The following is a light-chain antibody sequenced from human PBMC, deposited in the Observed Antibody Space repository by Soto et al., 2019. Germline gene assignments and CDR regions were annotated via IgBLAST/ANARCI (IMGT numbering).Light chain of an antibody. CDR1: SSDVGNYNY. V-gene: IGLV2-14*03. Sequence: QSVLTQSASVSGSPGQSITISCTGTSSDVGNYNYVSWHQHHPGKAPKLMINDVSNRPSGVSSRFSGSKSGNTASLTISGLQAEDEADYYCSSYTSSDTYVFGTGTKVTVL. J-gene: IGLJ1*01. CDR3: SSYTSSDTYV. CDR2: DVS.